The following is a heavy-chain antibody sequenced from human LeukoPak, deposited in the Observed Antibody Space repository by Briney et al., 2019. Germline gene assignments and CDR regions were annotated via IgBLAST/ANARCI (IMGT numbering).Heavy chain of an antibody. CDR1: GFTFSSYA. Sequence: GGSLRLSCAASGFTFSSYAMHWVRQAPGKGLEWVAVISYDGSNKYYADSVKGRFTISRDNSKNTLYLQMNSLRAEDTAVYYCARAPWELQGGDYWGQGTLVTVSS. J-gene: IGHJ4*02. V-gene: IGHV3-30-3*01. CDR2: ISYDGSNK. D-gene: IGHD1-26*01. CDR3: ARAPWELQGGDY.